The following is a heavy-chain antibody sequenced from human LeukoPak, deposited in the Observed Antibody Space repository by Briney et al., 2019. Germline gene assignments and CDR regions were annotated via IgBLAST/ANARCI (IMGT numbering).Heavy chain of an antibody. CDR2: IKQDGSEK. Sequence: GGSLRLSCAASGFSLSNYWMNWVRQAPGKGLEWVANIKQDGSEKNYVDSVKGRFSISRDDAKNSLILEMNSLRDEDTAVYYCARGVWAPFDSWGQGTLVSVSS. D-gene: IGHD7-27*01. CDR3: ARGVWAPFDS. CDR1: GFSLSNYW. V-gene: IGHV3-7*01. J-gene: IGHJ4*02.